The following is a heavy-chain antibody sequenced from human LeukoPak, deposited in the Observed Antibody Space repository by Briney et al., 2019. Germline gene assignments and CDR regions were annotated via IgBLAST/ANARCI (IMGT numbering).Heavy chain of an antibody. CDR2: IYSGGST. D-gene: IGHD3-16*01. CDR1: GFTLSSYA. V-gene: IGHV3-53*01. CDR3: ARPLRDYYYYMDV. Sequence: GGSLRLSCADSGFTLSSYAMSWFRQAPGKGLEWVSVIYSGGSTYYADSVKGRFTISRDNSKNTLYLQMNSLRAEDTAVYYCARPLRDYYYYMDVWGKGTTVTVSS. J-gene: IGHJ6*03.